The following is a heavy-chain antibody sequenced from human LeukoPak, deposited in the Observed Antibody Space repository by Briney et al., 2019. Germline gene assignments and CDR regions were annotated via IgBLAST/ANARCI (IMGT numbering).Heavy chain of an antibody. CDR3: AKDWVAAAGGIDY. V-gene: IGHV3-9*03. D-gene: IGHD6-13*01. CDR1: GFTFDDYA. Sequence: GRSVRLSCAATGFTFDDYAMHWVRQAPGKGLAGVSGISCNSGSICYADSVKGRFTISRDNAKNSLYLQMNSLRAEDMALYYCAKDWVAAAGGIDYWGQGTLVTVSS. J-gene: IGHJ4*02. CDR2: ISCNSGSI.